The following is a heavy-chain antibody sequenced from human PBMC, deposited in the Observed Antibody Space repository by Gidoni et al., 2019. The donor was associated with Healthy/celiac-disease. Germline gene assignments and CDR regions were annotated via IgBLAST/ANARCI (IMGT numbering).Heavy chain of an antibody. V-gene: IGHV4-61*02. J-gene: IGHJ4*02. Sequence: QVHLQESGPGLVTPSQTLSLTCTVSGGSITSGSYYWSWIRQPAGKGLEWIGRIYTSGSTNYNPSLKSRVTISVDTSKNQFSLKLSSVTAADTAVYYCARETVVAYRASDVWADYWGQGTLVTVSS. CDR3: ARETVVAYRASDVWADY. CDR2: IYTSGST. D-gene: IGHD2-15*01. CDR1: GGSITSGSYY.